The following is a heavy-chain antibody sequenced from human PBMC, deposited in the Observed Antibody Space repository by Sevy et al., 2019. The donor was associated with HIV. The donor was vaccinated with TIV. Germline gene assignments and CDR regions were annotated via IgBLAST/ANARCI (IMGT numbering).Heavy chain of an antibody. Sequence: GGSPRLSCAASGFTFSDYYMSWIRQAPGKGLEWVSYIRSSSSTIYYAYSVKGRFTISRDNAKNSLYLQMNSLRADDTAIYYCARGHYGLDVWGQGTTVTVSS. CDR3: ARGHYGLDV. CDR1: GFTFSDYY. J-gene: IGHJ6*02. CDR2: IRSSSSTI. V-gene: IGHV3-11*01.